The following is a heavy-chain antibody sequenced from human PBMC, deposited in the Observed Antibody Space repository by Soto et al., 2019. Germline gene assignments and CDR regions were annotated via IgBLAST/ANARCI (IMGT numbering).Heavy chain of an antibody. Sequence: SVKVSCKASGGTFSSYAISWVRQAPGQGLEWMGGIIPIFGTANYAQKFQGRVTITADESTSTAYMELSSLRSEDTAVYYCARDRDYYDSSGYYHNWFDPWGQGTLVTVS. V-gene: IGHV1-69*13. J-gene: IGHJ5*02. CDR2: IIPIFGTA. CDR3: ARDRDYYDSSGYYHNWFDP. D-gene: IGHD3-22*01. CDR1: GGTFSSYA.